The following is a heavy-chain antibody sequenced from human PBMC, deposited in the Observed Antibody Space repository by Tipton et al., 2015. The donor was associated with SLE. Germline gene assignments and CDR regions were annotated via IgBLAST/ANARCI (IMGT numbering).Heavy chain of an antibody. D-gene: IGHD3-22*01. CDR1: GGSIRGYY. CDR2: IHYSRST. J-gene: IGHJ1*01. V-gene: IGHV4-59*08. Sequence: TLSLTCTVSGGSIRGYYWSWIRQPPGGGLEWIGYIHYSRSTNYNPSLNSGVTMSVDTPKNAFSLKMSSVTAADTAVYYCASSNHYDSAGLPPRAEYFLHWGQGTLVTVSS. CDR3: ASSNHYDSAGLPPRAEYFLH.